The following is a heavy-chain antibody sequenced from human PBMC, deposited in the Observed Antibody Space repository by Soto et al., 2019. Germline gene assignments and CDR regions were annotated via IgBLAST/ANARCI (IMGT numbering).Heavy chain of an antibody. V-gene: IGHV4-31*03. J-gene: IGHJ6*02. D-gene: IGHD2-2*01. Sequence: PSETLSLTCTVSGGSISSGGYYWSWIRQHPGKGLEWIGYIYYSGSTYYNPSLKSRVTISVDTSKNQFSLKLSSVTAADTAVYYCARYCWDIVVVPAAKAAYGMDVWGQGTTVTVSS. CDR3: ARYCWDIVVVPAAKAAYGMDV. CDR1: GGSISSGGYY. CDR2: IYYSGST.